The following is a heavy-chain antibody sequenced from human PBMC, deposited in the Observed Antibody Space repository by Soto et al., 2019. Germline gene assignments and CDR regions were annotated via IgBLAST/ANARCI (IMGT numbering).Heavy chain of an antibody. CDR1: GFIFSSYG. J-gene: IGHJ4*02. V-gene: IGHV3-33*06. CDR3: AKMVGVSVAAAGFDL. Sequence: QVQLVESGGGVVQPGRSLRLSCVASGFIFSSYGMHWVRQAPGKGLEWVAVVWFDGSNEFYADSVKGRFTISRDNPKKTLFLQMNSLRAEDTAVYYCAKMVGVSVAAAGFDLWGQGTLVTVSS. CDR2: VWFDGSNE. D-gene: IGHD6-13*01.